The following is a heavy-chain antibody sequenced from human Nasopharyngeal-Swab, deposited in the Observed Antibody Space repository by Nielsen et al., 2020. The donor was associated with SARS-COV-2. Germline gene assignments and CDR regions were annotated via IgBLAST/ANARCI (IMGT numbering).Heavy chain of an antibody. CDR3: ARELAAAGTGGN. CDR1: GFTFSSYG. Sequence: GGSLRLSCAASGFTFSSYGMHGVRQAPGKGLEGVAVIWYDGSNKYYADSVKGRFTISRDNSKNTLYLQMNSLRAEDTAVYYCARELAAAGTGGNWGQGTLVTVSS. J-gene: IGHJ4*02. D-gene: IGHD6-13*01. V-gene: IGHV3-33*01. CDR2: IWYDGSNK.